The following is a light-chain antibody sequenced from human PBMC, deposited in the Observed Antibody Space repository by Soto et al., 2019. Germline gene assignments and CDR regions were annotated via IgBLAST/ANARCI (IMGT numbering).Light chain of an antibody. CDR3: QQSYSTPIT. CDR1: QSISSN. Sequence: DIHMTQSPSSLSVSVGDRVTITCLASQSISSNLNWYQKKPGKAPKLLIYAAASLQSGVPLRFSGSGSGTDFTFTISSLQPEDFATYYCQQSYSTPITFGQGTRLEI. V-gene: IGKV1-39*01. J-gene: IGKJ5*01. CDR2: AAA.